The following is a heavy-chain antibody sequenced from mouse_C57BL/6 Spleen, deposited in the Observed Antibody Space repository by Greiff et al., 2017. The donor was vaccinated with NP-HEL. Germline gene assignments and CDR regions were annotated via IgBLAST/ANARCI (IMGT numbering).Heavy chain of an antibody. CDR1: GYTFTDYY. V-gene: IGHV1-76*01. CDR2: IYPGSGNT. Sequence: VQLKESGAELVRPGASVKLSCKASGYTFTDYYINWVKQRPGQGLEWIARIYPGSGNTYYNEKFKGKATLTAEKSSSTAYMQLSSLTSEDSAVYFCAREGLARYWYFDVWGTGTTVTVSS. CDR3: AREGLARYWYFDV. D-gene: IGHD3-3*01. J-gene: IGHJ1*03.